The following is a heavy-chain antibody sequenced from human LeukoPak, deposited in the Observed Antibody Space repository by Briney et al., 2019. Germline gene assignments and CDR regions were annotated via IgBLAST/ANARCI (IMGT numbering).Heavy chain of an antibody. D-gene: IGHD5-24*01. J-gene: IGHJ5*02. CDR3: ARGTPDGYNINWFDP. V-gene: IGHV1-69*13. Sequence: SVKVSCKASGGTFSSYAISWVRQAPGQGLEWMGGIIPIFGTANYAQKFQGRVTITADESTSTAYMELSSLRSEDTAVYYCARGTPDGYNINWFDPWGQGTLATVSS. CDR1: GGTFSSYA. CDR2: IIPIFGTA.